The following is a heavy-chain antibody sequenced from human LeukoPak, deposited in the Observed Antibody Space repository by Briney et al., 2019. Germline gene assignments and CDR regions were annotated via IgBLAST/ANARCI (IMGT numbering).Heavy chain of an antibody. J-gene: IGHJ4*02. CDR2: IYYSGST. CDR1: GGSISSYY. CDR3: ARDNQLLSH. Sequence: PSETLSLTCTVSGGSISSYYWSWIRQPPGKGLEWIGYIYYSGSTNYNPSLKSRVTISVDTSKNQFSLKLSSVTAADTAVYYCARDNQLLSHWGQGTLVTVSS. V-gene: IGHV4-59*01. D-gene: IGHD2-2*01.